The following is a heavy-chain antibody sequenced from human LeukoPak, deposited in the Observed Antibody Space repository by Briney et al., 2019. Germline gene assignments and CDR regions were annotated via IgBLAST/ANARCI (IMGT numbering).Heavy chain of an antibody. Sequence: PGGSLRLSCAASGFTFSSYSMNWVRQAPGKGLEWISYIISSSSVIYYADSVKCRFTISTDNAKSSLYLQMNSLRAEDTAVYYCARARPGYDTPPYYFDFWGQGTLVTVSS. CDR3: ARARPGYDTPPYYFDF. J-gene: IGHJ4*02. CDR1: GFTFSSYS. V-gene: IGHV3-48*01. CDR2: IISSSSVI. D-gene: IGHD3-16*01.